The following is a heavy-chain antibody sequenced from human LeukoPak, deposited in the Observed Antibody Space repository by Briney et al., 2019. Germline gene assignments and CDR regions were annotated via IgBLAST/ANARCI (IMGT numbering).Heavy chain of an antibody. CDR1: GFTFSSYA. Sequence: GGSLRLSCAASGFTFSSYAMSWVRQAPGKGLEWISAISGSGDSTYYGDSVKGRFTISRDNSKNTLYLQMNSLRAEDTAVYYCAKTRPLDSSSWSHGDYWGQGTLVTVSS. CDR3: AKTRPLDSSSWSHGDY. J-gene: IGHJ4*02. CDR2: ISGSGDST. V-gene: IGHV3-23*01. D-gene: IGHD6-13*01.